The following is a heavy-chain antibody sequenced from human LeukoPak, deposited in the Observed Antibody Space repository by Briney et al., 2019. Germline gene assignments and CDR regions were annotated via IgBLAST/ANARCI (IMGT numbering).Heavy chain of an antibody. CDR1: GFTFSRHG. J-gene: IGHJ4*02. Sequence: EGSLRLSCAASGFTFSRHGMNWVRQAPGKGLEWVSYIYTSSDTKYYADSVQGRFTISTDNAKNSLYLQMNSLRAEDTAVYYCARDGAWSGPFDYWGQGTLVTVSS. V-gene: IGHV3-48*01. CDR2: IYTSSDTK. CDR3: ARDGAWSGPFDY. D-gene: IGHD3-3*01.